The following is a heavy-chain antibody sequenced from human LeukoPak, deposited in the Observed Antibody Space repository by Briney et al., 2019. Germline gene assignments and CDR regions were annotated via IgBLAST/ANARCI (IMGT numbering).Heavy chain of an antibody. D-gene: IGHD2-2*01. CDR2: ISGSAGST. V-gene: IGHV3-23*01. Sequence: GGSLRLSCAASGFTFSSYAMSWVRQAPGKGLEWVSAISGSAGSTYYADSVKGRFTISRDNSKNTLYLQMNSLRAEDTAVYYCAKSIVVVPAAGGNHFDYWGQGTLVTVSS. CDR1: GFTFSSYA. J-gene: IGHJ4*02. CDR3: AKSIVVVPAAGGNHFDY.